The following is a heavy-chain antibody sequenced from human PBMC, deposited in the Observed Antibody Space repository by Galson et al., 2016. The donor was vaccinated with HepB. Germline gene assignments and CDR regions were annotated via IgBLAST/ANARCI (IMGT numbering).Heavy chain of an antibody. V-gene: IGHV3-30*18. Sequence: FLRLSCAASGFTFSSYDMHWVRQAPGRGLEWVAIISSDGTNANYADSVKGRFTISRDNAKNTLYLQMNSLRSEDTALYYCAKYTYCDSGSCYSSNHHWYGMDVWGQGTTVTVSS. CDR2: ISSDGTNA. D-gene: IGHD1-26*01. J-gene: IGHJ6*02. CDR3: AKYTYCDSGSCYSSNHHWYGMDV. CDR1: GFTFSSYD.